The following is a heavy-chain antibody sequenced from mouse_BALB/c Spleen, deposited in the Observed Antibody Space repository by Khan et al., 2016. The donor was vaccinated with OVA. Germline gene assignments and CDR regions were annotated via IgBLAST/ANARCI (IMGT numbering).Heavy chain of an antibody. CDR3: TRSYDSYYFDY. V-gene: IGHV1-5*01. CDR1: GYSFTNYW. CDR2: IYPGNSDT. J-gene: IGHJ2*01. D-gene: IGHD2-4*01. Sequence: MQLEESGTVLARPGASVKMSCKASGYSFTNYWMHWVKQRPGQVLEWVGAIYPGNSDTRYNQKFKGKAKLTAVTSASTAYMELSSLTSEDSAVYYCTRSYDSYYFDYWGQGTTRTVSS.